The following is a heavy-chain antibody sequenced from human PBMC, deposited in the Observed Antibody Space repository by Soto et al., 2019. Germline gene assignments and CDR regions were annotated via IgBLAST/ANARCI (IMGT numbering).Heavy chain of an antibody. CDR1: SGPDRSHN. V-gene: IGHV4-59*08. CDR2: VYYTGDT. CDR3: VSQGIDYLHGLVDV. D-gene: IGHD4-17*01. Sequence: QVQLQQSGPRLVKPSETLSRTCTVSSGPDRSHNWGWIRQPPGRGLEWIGYVYYTGDTAYNPSLRSRVSISAYTSTNDISLTLSSVTAADTAVYYCVSQGIDYLHGLVDVWGQGTTVSVSS. J-gene: IGHJ6*02.